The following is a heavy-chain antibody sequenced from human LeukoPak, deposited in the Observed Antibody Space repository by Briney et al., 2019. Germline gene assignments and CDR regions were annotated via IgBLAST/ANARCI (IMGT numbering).Heavy chain of an antibody. CDR1: GGSISNYY. D-gene: IGHD6-19*01. CDR3: AKLSTTCGWYSWFDP. V-gene: IGHV4-59*08. CDR2: IYYTGST. Sequence: TSETLSLTCAVSGGSISNYYWSWIRQPPGKGLECIGYIYYTGSTTYNPSLKSRVTISVDSSKNHFSLRLSSVTAADTAVYSCAKLSTTCGWYSWFDPWGQGTLVTVSS. J-gene: IGHJ5*02.